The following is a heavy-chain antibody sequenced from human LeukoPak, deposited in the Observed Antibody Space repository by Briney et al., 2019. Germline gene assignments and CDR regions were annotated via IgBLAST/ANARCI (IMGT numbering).Heavy chain of an antibody. J-gene: IGHJ4*02. V-gene: IGHV3-74*01. CDR3: ARVLGLRGGFDY. CDR1: GFTFSSYW. Sequence: GGSLRLSCAASGFTFSSYWMHWVRQAPGKGLVWVSRINSDGSGTSYADSVKGRFTISRDNAKNTLYLQMNSLRAEDTAVYYCARVLGLRGGFDYWGQGTLVTVSS. D-gene: IGHD4-17*01. CDR2: INSDGSGT.